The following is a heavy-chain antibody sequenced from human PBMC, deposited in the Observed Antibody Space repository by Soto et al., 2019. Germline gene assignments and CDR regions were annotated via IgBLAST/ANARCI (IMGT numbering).Heavy chain of an antibody. CDR2: IYHSGST. J-gene: IGHJ6*02. Sequence: PSETLSLTCAVSGGSISSGVYSWSWIRQPPGKGLEWIGYIYHSGSTYYNPSLKSRVTISVDTSKNQFSLKLSSVTAADTAVYYCARGIEGWYQGRYYYGMDVWGQGTTVTVSS. V-gene: IGHV4-30-2*01. CDR3: ARGIEGWYQGRYYYGMDV. D-gene: IGHD6-19*01. CDR1: GGSISSGVYS.